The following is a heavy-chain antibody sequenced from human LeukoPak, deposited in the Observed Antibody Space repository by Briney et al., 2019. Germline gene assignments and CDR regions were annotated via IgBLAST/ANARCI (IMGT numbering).Heavy chain of an antibody. CDR2: ISSSSSYI. CDR3: ARDANDYYDSSGYYRYFDY. J-gene: IGHJ4*02. D-gene: IGHD3-22*01. CDR1: GFIFSDYY. V-gene: IGHV3-11*06. Sequence: PGGSLRLSCAASGFIFSDYYMSWIRQAPGKGLEWVSSISSSSSYIYYADSVKGRFTISRDNAKNSLYLQMNSLRAEDTAVYYCARDANDYYDSSGYYRYFDYWGQGTLVTVSS.